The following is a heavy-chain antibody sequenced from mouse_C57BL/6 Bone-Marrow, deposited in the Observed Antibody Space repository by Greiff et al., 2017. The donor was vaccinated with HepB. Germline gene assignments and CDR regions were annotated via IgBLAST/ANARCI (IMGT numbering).Heavy chain of an antibody. Sequence: EVKLVESGPGLVKPSQSLSLTCSVTGYSITSGYYWNWIRQFPGNKLEWMGYISYDGSNNYNPSLKNRISITRDTSKNQFFLKLNSVTTEDTATYYCARGGGLTPDWYFDVWGTGTTVTVSS. CDR2: ISYDGSN. CDR3: ARGGGLTPDWYFDV. V-gene: IGHV3-6*01. CDR1: GYSITSGYY. J-gene: IGHJ1*03. D-gene: IGHD4-1*01.